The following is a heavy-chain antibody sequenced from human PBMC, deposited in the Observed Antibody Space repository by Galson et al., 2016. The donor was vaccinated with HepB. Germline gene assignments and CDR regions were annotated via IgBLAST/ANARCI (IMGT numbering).Heavy chain of an antibody. CDR1: GFIVGDDY. CDR3: ARERGSIVVRGVVTHYYYHGMDV. D-gene: IGHD3-10*01. J-gene: IGHJ6*02. V-gene: IGHV3-53*01. Sequence: SLRLSCAASGFIVGDDYMSWVRQAPGKGLEWVSVIYSGGTTYYTDSVKGRFTISRDNSKNTLYLQMNSLRAEDTAVYYCARERGSIVVRGVVTHYYYHGMDVWGQGTTVTVS. CDR2: IYSGGTT.